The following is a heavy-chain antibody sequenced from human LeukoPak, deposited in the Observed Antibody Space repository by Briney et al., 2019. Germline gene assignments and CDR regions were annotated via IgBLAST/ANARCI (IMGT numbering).Heavy chain of an antibody. CDR3: AREIFGGYNPGAY. Sequence: SETLSLTCTVSLDSTTSNFRSWVRQPPGKGLEWIGEIHRSGSPNYNPSLQSRVTISIDRSRNQIALELSSVTAADTAVYYCAREIFGGYNPGAYWGQGILVTVSS. J-gene: IGHJ4*02. D-gene: IGHD3-3*01. CDR1: LDSTTSNF. V-gene: IGHV4-4*02. CDR2: IHRSGSP.